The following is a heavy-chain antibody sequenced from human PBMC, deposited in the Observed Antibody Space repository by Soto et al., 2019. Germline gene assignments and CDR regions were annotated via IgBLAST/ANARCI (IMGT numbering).Heavy chain of an antibody. V-gene: IGHV4-34*01. J-gene: IGHJ6*02. Sequence: SETLSLTCAVYGGSFSGYYWSWIRQPPGKGLEWIGEINHSGSTNYNPSLKSRVTISVDTSKNQFSLKLSSVTASDTAIYYCARQYCSGDCYSDYYYGMDVWGQGTTVTVSS. D-gene: IGHD2-21*02. CDR2: INHSGST. CDR3: ARQYCSGDCYSDYYYGMDV. CDR1: GGSFSGYY.